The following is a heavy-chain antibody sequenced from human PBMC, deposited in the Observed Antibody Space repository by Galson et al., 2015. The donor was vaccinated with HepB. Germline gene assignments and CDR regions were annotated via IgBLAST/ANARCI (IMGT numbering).Heavy chain of an antibody. V-gene: IGHV4-30-4*01. CDR1: GGSISSGDYY. D-gene: IGHD6-13*01. CDR3: ARHPQYDSSSWWSDYYYYGMDV. J-gene: IGHJ6*02. CDR2: IYYSGST. Sequence: TLSLTCTVSGGSISSGDYYWSWIRQPPGKGLEWIGYIYYSGSTYYNPSLKSRVTISVDTSKNQFSLKLSSVTAADTAVYYCARHPQYDSSSWWSDYYYYGMDVWVQGTTVTVSS.